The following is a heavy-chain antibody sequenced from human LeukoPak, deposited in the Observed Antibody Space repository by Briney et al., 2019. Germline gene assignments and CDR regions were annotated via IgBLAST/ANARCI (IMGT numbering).Heavy chain of an antibody. CDR1: GFTFSSYA. CDR3: ARSPIHGDFDY. D-gene: IGHD4-17*01. V-gene: IGHV3-30-3*01. J-gene: IGHJ4*02. Sequence: GGSLRLSCAASGFTFSSYAMHWVRQAPGKGLEWVAVISYDGSNKYYADSVKGRFTISRDNSKNTLYLQMNSLRAEDTAVYYCARSPIHGDFDYWGQGTLVTVSS. CDR2: ISYDGSNK.